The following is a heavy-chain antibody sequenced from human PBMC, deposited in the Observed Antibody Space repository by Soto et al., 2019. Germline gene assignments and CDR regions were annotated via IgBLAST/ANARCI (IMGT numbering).Heavy chain of an antibody. J-gene: IGHJ4*02. Sequence: QVHLVQSGAEVKKPGASVKVSCKGSGYAFTTYGITWVRQAPGQGLEWMGWISAHNGNTNYAQKLQGRVTVTRDTSTSTAYMELRTLRSDDTAVYYCARGRYGDYWGQGALVTVSS. CDR3: ARGRYGDY. V-gene: IGHV1-18*01. D-gene: IGHD1-1*01. CDR2: ISAHNGNT. CDR1: GYAFTTYG.